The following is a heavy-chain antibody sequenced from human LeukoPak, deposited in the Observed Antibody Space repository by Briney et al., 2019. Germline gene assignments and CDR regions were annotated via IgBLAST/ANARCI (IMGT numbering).Heavy chain of an antibody. CDR1: GFTFSNYA. CDR2: ISGSDGST. V-gene: IGHV3-23*01. CDR3: ARVSYHYDILTGYYYYYFDY. D-gene: IGHD3-9*01. Sequence: GGSLRLSCAASGFTFSNYAMSWVRQAPGKGLEWVSAISGSDGSTNYADSVKGRFTISRDNAKNTLYLQMNSLRAEDTAVYYCARVSYHYDILTGYYYYYFDYWGQGTLVTVSS. J-gene: IGHJ4*02.